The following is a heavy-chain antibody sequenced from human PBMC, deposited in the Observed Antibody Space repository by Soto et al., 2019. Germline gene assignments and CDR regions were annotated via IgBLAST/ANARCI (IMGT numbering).Heavy chain of an antibody. J-gene: IGHJ6*02. D-gene: IGHD3-10*01. CDR1: SGSMSSHK. CDR2: IDYGGGT. V-gene: IGHV4-59*08. Sequence: QVQLQESGPGLVKPSETLSLTCTVSSGSMSSHKWSSIRQPPGKGLEWIGYIDYGGGTSYNPSLRSRVTISVDTSTKKFTLRLTSVTAADTAVYYCVRQGFGVLHGLVDVWGQGTTITVSS. CDR3: VRQGFGVLHGLVDV.